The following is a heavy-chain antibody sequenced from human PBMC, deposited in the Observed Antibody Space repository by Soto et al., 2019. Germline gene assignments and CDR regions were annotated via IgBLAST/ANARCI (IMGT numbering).Heavy chain of an antibody. CDR3: GRHLTMVRPEYYYGMDV. Sequence: PSETLSLTCTVSGGSISSYYWSWIRQPPGKGLEWIGYIYYSGSTNYNPSLKSRVTISVDTSKNQFSLKLSSVTAADTAVYYCGRHLTMVRPEYYYGMDVWGQGTTVTVSS. D-gene: IGHD3-10*01. J-gene: IGHJ6*02. CDR2: IYYSGST. V-gene: IGHV4-59*01. CDR1: GGSISSYY.